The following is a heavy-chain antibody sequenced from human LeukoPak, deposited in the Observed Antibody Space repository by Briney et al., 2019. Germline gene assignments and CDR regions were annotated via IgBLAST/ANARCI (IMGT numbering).Heavy chain of an antibody. D-gene: IGHD3-9*01. CDR2: MNPNSGNT. J-gene: IGHJ6*02. CDR1: GYTFTSYD. CDR3: ARGEIDDILTGYKYYYGMDV. Sequence: ASVKVSCKASGYTFTSYDINWVRQATGQGLEWMGWMNPNSGNTGYAQKFQGRVTMTRNTSISTAYMELSSLRSEDTAVYYCARGEIDDILTGYKYYYGMDVWGQGTTVTVSS. V-gene: IGHV1-8*01.